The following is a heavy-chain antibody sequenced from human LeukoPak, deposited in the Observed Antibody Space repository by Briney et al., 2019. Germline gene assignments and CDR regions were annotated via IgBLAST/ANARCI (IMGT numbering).Heavy chain of an antibody. J-gene: IGHJ6*02. CDR3: ARGMVVVAATYTYYYYGMDV. CDR2: IYSGGST. CDR1: GFTVSSNY. Sequence: GGSLRLSCAASGFTVSSNYMSWVRQAPGKGLERVSVIYSGGSTYYADSVKGRFTISRDNSKNTLYLQMNSLRAEDTAVYYYARGMVVVAATYTYYYYGMDVWGQGTTVTVSS. D-gene: IGHD2-15*01. V-gene: IGHV3-53*01.